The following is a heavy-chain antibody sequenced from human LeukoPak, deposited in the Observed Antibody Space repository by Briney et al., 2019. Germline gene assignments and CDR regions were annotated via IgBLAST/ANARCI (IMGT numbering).Heavy chain of an antibody. CDR2: ISGSGGST. D-gene: IGHD4-17*01. CDR3: AKLAYGDYGSPNWFDP. CDR1: GFTFSSYA. J-gene: IGHJ5*02. Sequence: GGSLRLSCAASGFTFSSYAMSWVRQAPGKGLEWVSAISGSGGSTYYADSVKGRFSISRDSSKNTLYLQMNSLRAEDTAVYYCAKLAYGDYGSPNWFDPWGQGTLVTVSS. V-gene: IGHV3-23*01.